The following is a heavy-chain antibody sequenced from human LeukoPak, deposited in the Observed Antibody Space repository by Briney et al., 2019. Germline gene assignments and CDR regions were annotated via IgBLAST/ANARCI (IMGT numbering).Heavy chain of an antibody. CDR2: ISHGGST. Sequence: SETLSLTCAVYGGSFSGYYWSWVRQPPGKGLEWIGEISHGGSTNYNPSLKSRVTMSVDTSKNQFSLKLSSVTAADTAVYYCASSPVGATDFWGQGTLVTVSS. CDR3: ASSPVGATDF. CDR1: GGSFSGYY. V-gene: IGHV4-34*01. D-gene: IGHD1-26*01. J-gene: IGHJ4*02.